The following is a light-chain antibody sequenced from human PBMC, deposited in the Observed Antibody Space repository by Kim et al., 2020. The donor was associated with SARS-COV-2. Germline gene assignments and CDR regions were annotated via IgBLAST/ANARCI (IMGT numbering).Light chain of an antibody. J-gene: IGLJ3*02. Sequence: QSVLTQPPSVSGAPGQRVTISCTGSDSNIGAGYDVHWYQQLPGTAPKLLIYVNSNRPSGVPDRFSGSKSGTSASLAITGLQAEDEADYHCQSYDSSLSVWVFGGGTQLTVL. CDR2: VNS. CDR1: DSNIGAGYD. V-gene: IGLV1-40*01. CDR3: QSYDSSLSVWV.